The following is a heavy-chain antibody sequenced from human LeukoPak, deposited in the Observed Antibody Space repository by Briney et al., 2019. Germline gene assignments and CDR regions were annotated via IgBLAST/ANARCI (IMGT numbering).Heavy chain of an antibody. CDR3: AREIVVVPAAIRSYDSMYNWFDP. CDR2: IYTSGST. D-gene: IGHD2-2*01. Sequence: SQTLSLTCTVSGGSISRGSYYWSWIRQPAGKGLEWIGRIYTSGSTNYNPSLKSRVTISVDTSKNQFSLKLSSVTAADTAVYYCAREIVVVPAAIRSYDSMYNWFDPWGQGTLVTVSS. V-gene: IGHV4-61*02. J-gene: IGHJ5*02. CDR1: GGSISRGSYY.